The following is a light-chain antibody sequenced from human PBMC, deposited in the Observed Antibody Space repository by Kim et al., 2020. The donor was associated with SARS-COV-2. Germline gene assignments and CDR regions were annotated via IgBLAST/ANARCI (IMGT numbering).Light chain of an antibody. Sequence: SPGERATRSFRASQSVSSNLAWYQQKPGQAPRLLIYGASRATGIPARFSGSGSGTEFTLTISSLQSEDFAVYYCQQYNNWPPWTFGQGTKVDIK. CDR1: QSVSSN. V-gene: IGKV3-15*01. CDR2: GAS. CDR3: QQYNNWPPWT. J-gene: IGKJ1*01.